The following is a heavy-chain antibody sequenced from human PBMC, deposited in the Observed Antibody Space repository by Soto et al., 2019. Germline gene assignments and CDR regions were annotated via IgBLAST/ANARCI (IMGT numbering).Heavy chain of an antibody. CDR3: VRSVPAATWAYNGMDV. D-gene: IGHD2-2*01. Sequence: QVRLKESGPGLVKPSGPLSPTCPVSGGSASTGGCGSWVRQAPRKGLEGIGEIYHSGTFNYNPSLASRVSVSVDESRNQVSLTLNSVTAADTAIYYCVRSVPAATWAYNGMDVWGQGTTVTVSS. CDR2: IYHSGTF. J-gene: IGHJ6*02. V-gene: IGHV4-4*02. CDR1: GGSASTGGC.